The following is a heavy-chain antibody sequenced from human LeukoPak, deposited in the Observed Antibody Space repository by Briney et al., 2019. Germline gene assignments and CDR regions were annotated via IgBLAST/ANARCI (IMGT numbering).Heavy chain of an antibody. CDR3: ARNHASGVWFGELLFDY. V-gene: IGHV5-51*01. J-gene: IGHJ4*02. D-gene: IGHD3-10*01. Sequence: GESLKISCNGSGYSFTSYWIGWVRQMPGKGLEWMGIIYPGDSDTRYSPSFQGQVTISADNSISTAYLQWSSLKASDTAMYYCARNHASGVWFGELLFDYWGQGTLVTVSS. CDR1: GYSFTSYW. CDR2: IYPGDSDT.